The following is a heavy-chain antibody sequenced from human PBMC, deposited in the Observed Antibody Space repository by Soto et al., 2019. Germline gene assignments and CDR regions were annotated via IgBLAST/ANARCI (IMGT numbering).Heavy chain of an antibody. CDR3: ARMYYDILTGYYSSDYYGMDV. Sequence: GESLKSSCKGSGYSFTSYWIGWVRQMNGKGLEWMGIIYPGDSDTRYSPSFQGQVTISADKSISTAYLQWSSLKASDTAMYYCARMYYDILTGYYSSDYYGMDVWGQGTTVTVSS. D-gene: IGHD3-9*01. V-gene: IGHV5-51*03. J-gene: IGHJ6*02. CDR1: GYSFTSYW. CDR2: IYPGDSDT.